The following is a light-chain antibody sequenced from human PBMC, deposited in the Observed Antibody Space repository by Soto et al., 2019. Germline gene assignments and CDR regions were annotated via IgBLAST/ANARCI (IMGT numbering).Light chain of an antibody. J-gene: IGKJ5*01. Sequence: DIVLTQSPATLSLSPGERATLSCRASQSVNRYLAWYQQKPGQAPRLLIYDASNRATGIPARFSGSGSGTDFTLTISSLEPEDFAVXXXQQRSNWGITFGQGTRLEIK. CDR3: QQRSNWGIT. V-gene: IGKV3-11*01. CDR1: QSVNRY. CDR2: DAS.